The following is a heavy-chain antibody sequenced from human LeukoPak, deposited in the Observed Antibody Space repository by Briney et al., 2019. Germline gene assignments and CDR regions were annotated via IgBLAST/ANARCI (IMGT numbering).Heavy chain of an antibody. J-gene: IGHJ5*02. Sequence: SETLSLTCTVPGRSIGSFFWSWIRKPPGKALEWIGYIHYSGSTKYNPSLKSRVTISVDTSENQFSLTLNSVTAADTAVYYCARSRGGYGDYGSWFDPWGQGILVTVSS. D-gene: IGHD3-16*01. CDR2: IHYSGST. CDR3: ARSRGGYGDYGSWFDP. V-gene: IGHV4-59*01. CDR1: GRSIGSFF.